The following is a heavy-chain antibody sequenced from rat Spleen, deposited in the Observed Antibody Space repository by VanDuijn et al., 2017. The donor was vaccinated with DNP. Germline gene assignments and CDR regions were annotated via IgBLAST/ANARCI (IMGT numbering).Heavy chain of an antibody. CDR3: TTDFERGY. CDR1: GFTFSYYG. CDR2: ISASGGST. Sequence: EVQLVESGGDLVQPGRSLKLSCVASGFTFSYYGMAWVRQAPKKGLEWVASISASGGSTSYRDSVKGRFTISRDNAKSILYLQMDSLRSEDTATFYCTTDFERGYWGQGVMVTVSS. D-gene: IGHD1-11*01. J-gene: IGHJ2*01. V-gene: IGHV5-27*01.